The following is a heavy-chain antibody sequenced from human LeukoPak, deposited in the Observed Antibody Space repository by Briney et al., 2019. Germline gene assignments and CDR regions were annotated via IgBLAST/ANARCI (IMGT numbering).Heavy chain of an antibody. V-gene: IGHV4-59*08. Sequence: SETLSLTCTVSGDSISSNYWSWIRQPPGKGLEWIGYTYYSGSTNYNPSLKSRVTISVDTSKNQFSLKLSSVTAADTAVYYCARRDSGWFYFDYWGQGTLVTVSS. J-gene: IGHJ4*02. CDR2: TYYSGST. D-gene: IGHD6-19*01. CDR1: GDSISSNY. CDR3: ARRDSGWFYFDY.